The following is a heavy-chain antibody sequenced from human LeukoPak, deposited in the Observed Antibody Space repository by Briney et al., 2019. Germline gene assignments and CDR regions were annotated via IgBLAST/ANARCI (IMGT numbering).Heavy chain of an antibody. CDR1: GFTFSSYG. V-gene: IGHV3-30*02. Sequence: GGSLRLSCAASGFTFSSYGMHWVRQAPGKGLEWVAFIRYDGSNKYYADSVKGRFTISRDNSKNTLYLQMNSLRAEDTAVYYCAKDPGYYGSGSYFTCFGYWGQGTLVTVSS. CDR3: AKDPGYYGSGSYFTCFGY. D-gene: IGHD3-10*01. CDR2: IRYDGSNK. J-gene: IGHJ4*02.